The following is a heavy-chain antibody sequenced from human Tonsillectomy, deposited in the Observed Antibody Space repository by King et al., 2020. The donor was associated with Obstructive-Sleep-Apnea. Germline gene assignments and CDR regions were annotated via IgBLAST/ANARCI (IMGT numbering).Heavy chain of an antibody. J-gene: IGHJ4*02. D-gene: IGHD3-22*01. CDR2: IWYDGSNK. Sequence: QLVQSGGGVVQPGRSLRLSCAASGFTFSSYGMHWVRQAPGKGLEWVAVIWYDGSNKYYADSVKGRFTISRDNSKNTLYLQMNSLRAEDTAVYYCARDSVNYYDSSGYYSPPYFDYWGQGTLVTVSS. CDR1: GFTFSSYG. V-gene: IGHV3-33*01. CDR3: ARDSVNYYDSSGYYSPPYFDY.